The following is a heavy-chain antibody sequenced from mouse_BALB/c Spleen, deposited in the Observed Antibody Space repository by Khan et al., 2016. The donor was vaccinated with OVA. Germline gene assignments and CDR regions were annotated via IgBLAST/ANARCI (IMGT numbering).Heavy chain of an antibody. V-gene: IGHV1-7*01. CDR3: ASGCIDY. D-gene: IGHD2-2*01. CDR1: GYTFTTYW. CDR2: INPTSGYT. J-gene: IGHJ2*01. Sequence: QVQLKESGAELAKPGASVKMSCKASGYTFTTYWMHWVKQRPGQGLEWIGYINPTSGYTDYNQKFKDKATLTADKSSSTAYMQLSSLTSDDSAVYCCASGCIDYWGQGTTLTVSS.